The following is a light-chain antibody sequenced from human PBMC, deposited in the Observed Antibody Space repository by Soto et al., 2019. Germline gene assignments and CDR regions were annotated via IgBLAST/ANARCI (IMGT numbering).Light chain of an antibody. J-gene: IGKJ4*01. Sequence: IQMTQSPSSLSASVGDRVTITCRASQGISNYLAWYQQKPGKAPKLLIFDASNLETGVPSRFSGSGSRTHFSLTINNLQPEDVGTYFCQHYDNLPLTFGGGTKGDIK. CDR1: QGISNY. V-gene: IGKV1-33*01. CDR2: DAS. CDR3: QHYDNLPLT.